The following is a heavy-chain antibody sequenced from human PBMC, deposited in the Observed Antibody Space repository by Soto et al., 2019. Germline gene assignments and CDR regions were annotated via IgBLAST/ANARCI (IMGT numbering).Heavy chain of an antibody. J-gene: IGHJ5*02. CDR1: GGSISSSNW. Sequence: QVQLQESGPGLVKPSGTLSLTCAVSGGSISSSNWWNWVRQPPGKGLEWIGETFHSGSTNYNPSLKRRVTISVDKSKNQFSLKLNSVTAADTAVYYCARARQYCSSTSCYLDPWGQGTLVTVSS. CDR2: TFHSGST. V-gene: IGHV4-4*02. D-gene: IGHD2-2*01. CDR3: ARARQYCSSTSCYLDP.